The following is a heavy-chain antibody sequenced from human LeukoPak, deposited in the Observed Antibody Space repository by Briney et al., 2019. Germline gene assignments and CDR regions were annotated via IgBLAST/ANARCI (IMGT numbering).Heavy chain of an antibody. J-gene: IGHJ4*02. CDR1: GGSITNYY. Sequence: SETLSLTCTVSGGSITNYYWSWIRQPPGKGLEWIGYIYYSGSTNYNPSLKSRVTISVDTSKNQFSLKLSSVTAADTAVYYCARVGSSWYSTGYYFDYWGQGTLVTVSS. D-gene: IGHD6-13*01. CDR2: IYYSGST. CDR3: ARVGSSWYSTGYYFDY. V-gene: IGHV4-59*01.